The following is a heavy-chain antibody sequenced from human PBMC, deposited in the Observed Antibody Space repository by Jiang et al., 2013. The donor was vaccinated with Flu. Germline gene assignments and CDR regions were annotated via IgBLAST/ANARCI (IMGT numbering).Heavy chain of an antibody. CDR3: ARGSSWSTS. CDR2: INHSGST. V-gene: IGHV4-34*01. J-gene: IGHJ4*02. Sequence: ARLLKPSETPSLTCAVYGESFSGYYWSWIRQPPGKGLEWIGEINHSGSTNYNPSLKSRVTISVDTSKNQFSLKLSSMTAADTAVYYCARGSSWSTSWGQGTLVHRLL. D-gene: IGHD6-13*01. CDR1: GESFSGYY.